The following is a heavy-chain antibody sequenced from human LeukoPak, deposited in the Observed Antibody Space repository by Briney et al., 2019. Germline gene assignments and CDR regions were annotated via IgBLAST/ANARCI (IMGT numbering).Heavy chain of an antibody. V-gene: IGHV4-59*01. J-gene: IGHJ4*02. CDR1: GGSLSSYY. D-gene: IGHD3-22*01. Sequence: SETLSLTCTVSGGSLSSYYWSWIRQPPGKGLEWIGYIYYSGSTNYNPSLKSRVTISVDTSKNQFSLKLSSVTAADTAVYYCARVIGSSGYYYYFDYWGQGTLVTVSS. CDR3: ARVIGSSGYYYYFDY. CDR2: IYYSGST.